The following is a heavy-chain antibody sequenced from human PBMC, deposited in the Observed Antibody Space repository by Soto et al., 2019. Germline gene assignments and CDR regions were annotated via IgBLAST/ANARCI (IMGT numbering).Heavy chain of an antibody. J-gene: IGHJ4*02. D-gene: IGHD3-10*01. Sequence: PGGSLRLSCAASGFTFSIYAMSWVRHAPGKGLEWVSAISGSGGSTYYADSVKGRFTISRDNSKNTLYLQMNSLRAEDTAVYYCAKVRHLYYYGSGSSSRLFDYWGQGTLVTVSS. CDR1: GFTFSIYA. CDR2: ISGSGGST. CDR3: AKVRHLYYYGSGSSSRLFDY. V-gene: IGHV3-23*01.